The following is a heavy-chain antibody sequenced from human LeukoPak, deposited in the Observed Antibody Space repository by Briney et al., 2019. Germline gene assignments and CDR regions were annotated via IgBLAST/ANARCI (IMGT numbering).Heavy chain of an antibody. CDR1: GFTFSTYE. CDR3: ARDYGGSSPFDY. J-gene: IGHJ4*02. Sequence: GGSLRLSCAASGFTFSTYEMNWVRQAPGKGLEWVSYISSSGSTIYYADSVKGRFTISRDNAKNSLYLQMNSLRAEDTAVYYCARDYGGSSPFDYWGQGTLVTVSS. D-gene: IGHD4-23*01. CDR2: ISSSGSTI. V-gene: IGHV3-48*03.